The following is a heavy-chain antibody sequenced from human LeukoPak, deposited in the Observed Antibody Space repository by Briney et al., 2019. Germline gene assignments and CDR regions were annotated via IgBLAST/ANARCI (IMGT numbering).Heavy chain of an antibody. CDR3: ARYGSGTSYITNYFDY. CDR2: ISSDSRTI. J-gene: IGHJ4*02. D-gene: IGHD3-10*01. CDR1: GFTFSSYS. Sequence: LPGGSLRLPCAASGFTFSSYSMNWVRQAPGKGLEWVSYISSDSRTIYYADSVKGRFTISRDNAKNSLYLQMKSLRDEDTAVYYCARYGSGTSYITNYFDYWGLGTLVTVSS. V-gene: IGHV3-48*02.